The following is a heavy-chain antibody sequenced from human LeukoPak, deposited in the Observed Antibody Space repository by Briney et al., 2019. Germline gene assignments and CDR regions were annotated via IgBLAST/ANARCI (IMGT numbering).Heavy chain of an antibody. CDR1: GFTFSDYY. D-gene: IGHD6-13*01. V-gene: IGHV3-11*04. CDR2: ISSSGTTI. J-gene: IGHJ5*02. CDR3: ARDPSYSSSSRWFDP. Sequence: PGGSLRLSCAASGFTFSDYYMNRIRQAPGKGLEWLSYISSSGTTIYYADSVKGRFTISRDNAKNLLYLQMNSLRAEDTAVYYCARDPSYSSSSRWFDPWGQGTLVTVSS.